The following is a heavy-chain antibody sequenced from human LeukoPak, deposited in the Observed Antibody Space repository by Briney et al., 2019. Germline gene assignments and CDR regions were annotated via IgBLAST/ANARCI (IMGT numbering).Heavy chain of an antibody. D-gene: IGHD4/OR15-4a*01. V-gene: IGHV3-66*01. Sequence: PGGSLRLSCAASGFTVGNNYMRWVRLAPWKGLEWVSVIYSGGDTYYADSVKGRFTISRDSSKNTLYLQMNSLRAEDTAMYYCARDPSAVAANTYGWGQGTQVTVSS. CDR3: ARDPSAVAANTYG. CDR1: GFTVGNNY. J-gene: IGHJ4*02. CDR2: IYSGGDT.